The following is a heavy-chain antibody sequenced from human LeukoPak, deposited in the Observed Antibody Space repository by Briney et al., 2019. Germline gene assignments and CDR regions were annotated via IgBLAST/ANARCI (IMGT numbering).Heavy chain of an antibody. V-gene: IGHV3-48*03. J-gene: IGHJ3*02. CDR3: ARDLAWDAFDI. CDR2: ISNSGGSI. Sequence: PGGSLRLSCSASGFTFSDYEMNWVRQAPGKGLEWISYISNSGGSIYYADSVKGRFTISRDNAKNALLLQMNSLRAEDTAVYYCARDLAWDAFDIWGQGTMVTVSS. CDR1: GFTFSDYE.